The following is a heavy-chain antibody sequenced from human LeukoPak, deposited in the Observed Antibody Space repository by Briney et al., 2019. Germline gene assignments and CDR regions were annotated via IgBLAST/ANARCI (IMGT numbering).Heavy chain of an antibody. CDR3: ARDLVARNYFDY. D-gene: IGHD6-6*01. J-gene: IGHJ4*02. CDR2: IYYSGST. CDR1: GGSISSGDYY. V-gene: IGHV4-30-4*08. Sequence: SETLSLTCTVSGGSISSGDYYWSWIRQPPGKGLEWIGYIYYSGSTYYNPSLKSRVTISVDTSKNQFSLKLSSVTAADTAVYYCARDLVARNYFDYWGQGTLVTVSS.